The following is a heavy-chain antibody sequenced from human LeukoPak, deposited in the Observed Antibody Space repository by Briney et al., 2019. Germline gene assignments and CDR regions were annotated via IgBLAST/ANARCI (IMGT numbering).Heavy chain of an antibody. J-gene: IGHJ4*02. CDR3: ARERWAYYYGSGSFDY. Sequence: SVKVSCKASGGTFSSYAISWVRQAPGQGLEWMGRIIPILGIANYAQKFQGRVRITADKSTSTAYMELSSLRSEDTAVYYCARERWAYYYGSGSFDYWGQGTLVTVSS. CDR2: IIPILGIA. V-gene: IGHV1-69*04. D-gene: IGHD3-10*01. CDR1: GGTFSSYA.